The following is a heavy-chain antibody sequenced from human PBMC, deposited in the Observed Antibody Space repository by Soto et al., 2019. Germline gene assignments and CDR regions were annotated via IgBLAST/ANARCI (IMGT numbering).Heavy chain of an antibody. CDR1: GFTFSSYA. CDR3: ARLSDAAMVLDY. J-gene: IGHJ4*02. CDR2: ISYDGSNK. D-gene: IGHD5-18*01. Sequence: PGGSLRLSCAASGFTFSSYAMHWVRQAPGKGLEWVAVISYDGSNKYYADSVKGRFTISRDNSKNTLYLQMNSLRAEDTAVYYCARLSDAAMVLDYWGQGTLVTVSS. V-gene: IGHV3-30-3*01.